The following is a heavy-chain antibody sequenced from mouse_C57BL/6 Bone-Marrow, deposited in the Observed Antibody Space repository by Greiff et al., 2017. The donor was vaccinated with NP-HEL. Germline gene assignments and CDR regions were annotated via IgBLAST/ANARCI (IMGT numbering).Heavy chain of an antibody. CDR3: ARRPLITTVVADYFDY. J-gene: IGHJ2*01. CDR1: GFNIKNTY. D-gene: IGHD1-1*01. CDR2: IDPANGNT. Sequence: VQLQQSVAELVRPGASVKLSCTASGFNIKNTYMHWVKQRPEQGLEWIGRIDPANGNTKYAPKFQGKATITADTSSNTAYLQLSSLTSEDTAIYYCARRPLITTVVADYFDYWGQGTTLTVSS. V-gene: IGHV14-3*01.